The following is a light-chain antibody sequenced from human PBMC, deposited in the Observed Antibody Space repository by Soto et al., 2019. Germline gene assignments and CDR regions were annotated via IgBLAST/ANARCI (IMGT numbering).Light chain of an antibody. Sequence: QSVLTQPPSVSGAPGQRVTISCTGSSSNIGAGYDVHWYQQLPGTAPQLLTYGNSNRPSGVPDRFSGSKSGTSSSLAITGLQAEDEADYYCQYYDSSLSGWVFGGGTQLTVL. V-gene: IGLV1-40*01. CDR3: QYYDSSLSGWV. CDR1: SSNIGAGYD. J-gene: IGLJ3*02. CDR2: GNS.